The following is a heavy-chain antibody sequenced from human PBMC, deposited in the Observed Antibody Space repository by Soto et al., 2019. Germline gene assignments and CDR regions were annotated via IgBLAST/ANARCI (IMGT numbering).Heavy chain of an antibody. CDR1: GFTFSSYS. Sequence: GGSLRLSCAASGFTFSSYSMNWVRQAPGKGLEWVSSISSSSSYIYYADSVKGRFTISRDNAKNSLYLQMNSLRAEDTAVYYCARARSYYDFWSGYYIEYYFDYWGPGTLVTVSS. CDR3: ARARSYYDFWSGYYIEYYFDY. V-gene: IGHV3-21*01. D-gene: IGHD3-3*01. CDR2: ISSSSSYI. J-gene: IGHJ4*02.